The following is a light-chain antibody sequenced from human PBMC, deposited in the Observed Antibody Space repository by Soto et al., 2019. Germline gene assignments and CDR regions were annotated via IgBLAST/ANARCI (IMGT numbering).Light chain of an antibody. CDR1: SSDVGGYNY. CDR3: SSYTTISTLEV. J-gene: IGLJ3*02. CDR2: EVS. Sequence: QSALTQPDSVSGSPGQSITISCTGTSSDVGGYNYVSWYQQHPGKAPKLMIYEVSNRPSGVSNRFSGSKSGNTASLTISGLQAEDEADYYCSSYTTISTLEVFGGGTKLT. V-gene: IGLV2-14*01.